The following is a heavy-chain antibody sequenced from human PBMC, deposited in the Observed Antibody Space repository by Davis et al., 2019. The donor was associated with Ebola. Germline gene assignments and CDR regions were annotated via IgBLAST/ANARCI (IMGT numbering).Heavy chain of an antibody. D-gene: IGHD3-22*01. J-gene: IGHJ3*02. V-gene: IGHV4-39*01. CDR3: ARLSSYYDSSGYRLHDVFDI. CDR1: GGSISSGGYY. CDR2: IYYSGTT. Sequence: SETLSLTCTVSGGSISSGGYYWSWIRQHPGKGLEWIGYIYYSGTTNYNPSLKSRVTMSVETSKNQLSLKLSSVTAADTAVYYCARLSSYYDSSGYRLHDVFDIWGQGTMVTVSS.